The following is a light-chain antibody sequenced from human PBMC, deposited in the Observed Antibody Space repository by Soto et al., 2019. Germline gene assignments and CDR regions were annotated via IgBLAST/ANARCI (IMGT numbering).Light chain of an antibody. CDR3: GAWDSSLTVYV. J-gene: IGLJ1*01. V-gene: IGLV2-14*01. Sequence: QSALTQPASVSGSPGQSITISCTGTSSDVGGYNYVSWYQQHPGKAPKLMIYDNNKRPSGVPARFSGSKSGTSATLGITGLQTGDEADYYCGAWDSSLTVYVFGSGTKLTVL. CDR2: DNN. CDR1: SSDVGGYNY.